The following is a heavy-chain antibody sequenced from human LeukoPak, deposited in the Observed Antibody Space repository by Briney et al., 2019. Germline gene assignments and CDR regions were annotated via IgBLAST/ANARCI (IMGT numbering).Heavy chain of an antibody. D-gene: IGHD3-9*01. Sequence: SVKVSCKASGGTFSSYAISWVRQAPGQRLEWMGGIIPIFGTANYAQKFQGRVTITTDESTSTAYMELGSLRSEDTAVYYCASWLYYDILTGYYSEDAFDIWGQGTMVTVSS. J-gene: IGHJ3*02. V-gene: IGHV1-69*05. CDR1: GGTFSSYA. CDR2: IIPIFGTA. CDR3: ASWLYYDILTGYYSEDAFDI.